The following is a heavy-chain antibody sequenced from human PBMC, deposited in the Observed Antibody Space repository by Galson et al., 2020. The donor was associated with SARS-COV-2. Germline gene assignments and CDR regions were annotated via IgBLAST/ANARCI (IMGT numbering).Heavy chain of an antibody. V-gene: IGHV4-34*01. D-gene: IGHD4-4*01. J-gene: IGHJ6*02. CDR2: INQSGST. CDR3: ARAGPSSHYGLSYYYAMDV. CDR1: GGSFSAYY. Sequence: SQTLSLTCAAYGGSFSAYYWSWIRQTPGKGLEWIGEINQSGSTNYNPSLKSRVTISIDTSKNQLSLKLSSVTAADTALYYCARAGPSSHYGLSYYYAMDVWGRGTTVTVSS.